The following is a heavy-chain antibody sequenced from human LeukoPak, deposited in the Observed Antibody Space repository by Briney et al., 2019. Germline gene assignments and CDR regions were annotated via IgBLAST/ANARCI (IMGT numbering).Heavy chain of an antibody. Sequence: GGSLRLSCAASGFTFSSYVMHWVRQAPGKGLEWVALISNDGSSKYYADSVKGRFTISRDNSKNTLYLQMSSLRTEDTAAYYCARGGSDWYNGDYWGQGTLVTVSS. D-gene: IGHD6-19*01. CDR2: ISNDGSSK. CDR1: GFTFSSYV. J-gene: IGHJ4*02. CDR3: ARGGSDWYNGDY. V-gene: IGHV3-30-3*01.